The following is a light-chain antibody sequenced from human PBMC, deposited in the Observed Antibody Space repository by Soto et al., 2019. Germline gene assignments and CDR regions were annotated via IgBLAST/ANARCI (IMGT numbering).Light chain of an antibody. CDR2: DAS. Sequence: EIGVTQSPSTLSLSPGERATLSCRASQSVSSYLAWYQQKPGQAPRLLIYDASNRATGIPARFSGSGSGTDFTLTISSLEPEDFAVYYCQQRSNWPPSITFGQGTRLEI. V-gene: IGKV3-11*01. CDR1: QSVSSY. CDR3: QQRSNWPPSIT. J-gene: IGKJ5*01.